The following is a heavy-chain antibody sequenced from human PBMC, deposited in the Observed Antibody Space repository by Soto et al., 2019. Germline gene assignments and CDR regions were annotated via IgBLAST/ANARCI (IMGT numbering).Heavy chain of an antibody. V-gene: IGHV3-30-3*01. J-gene: IGHJ6*02. CDR1: GFTFSSYA. D-gene: IGHD6-6*01. Sequence: PGGSLRLSCAASGFTFSSYAMHWVRQAPGKGLEWVAVISYDGSNKYYADSVKGRFTIARDNSKNTLYLQMNSLRAEDTAVYYCARDRGSSSSSPYYYYYYGMDVWGQGTTVTVSS. CDR3: ARDRGSSSSSPYYYYYYGMDV. CDR2: ISYDGSNK.